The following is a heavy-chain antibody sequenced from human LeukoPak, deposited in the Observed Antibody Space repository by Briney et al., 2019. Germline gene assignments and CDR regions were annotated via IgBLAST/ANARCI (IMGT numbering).Heavy chain of an antibody. J-gene: IGHJ5*02. D-gene: IGHD6-13*01. CDR1: GGTFSSYA. CDR3: ARAPIAAAYNWFDP. Sequence: ASVKVSCXASGGTFSSYAISWVRQAPGQGLEWMGGIIPIFGTANYAQKFQGRVTITADKSTSTAYMELSSLRSEDTAVYYCARAPIAAAYNWFDPWGQGTLVTVSS. V-gene: IGHV1-69*06. CDR2: IIPIFGTA.